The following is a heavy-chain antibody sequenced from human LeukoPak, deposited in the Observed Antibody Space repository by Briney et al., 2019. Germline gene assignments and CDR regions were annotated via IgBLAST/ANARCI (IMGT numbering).Heavy chain of an antibody. J-gene: IGHJ5*02. V-gene: IGHV3-7*03. CDR3: AKDPGDKDIDRWFDP. D-gene: IGHD7-27*01. Sequence: GGSLRLSCAASGFTFSSYWMHWVRQAPGKGLEWVANINEDGYEKYYVGSVKGRFTISRDNAKNSLYLHMSGLRVEDTAVYYCAKDPGDKDIDRWFDPWGQGTLVTVSS. CDR1: GFTFSSYW. CDR2: INEDGYEK.